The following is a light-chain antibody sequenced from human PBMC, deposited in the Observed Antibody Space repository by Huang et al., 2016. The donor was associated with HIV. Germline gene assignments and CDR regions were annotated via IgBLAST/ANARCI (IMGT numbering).Light chain of an antibody. CDR2: DVS. J-gene: IGKJ4*01. Sequence: EIVLTQSPATLSLSPGERATLSCRASLSVSGYLAWYQQKPGQAPRLLIYDVSNRATDIPARFSGSGSGTDFTLTISSLEPEDFAVYYCQQRSNWPPTFGGGTKVEIK. V-gene: IGKV3-11*01. CDR3: QQRSNWPPT. CDR1: LSVSGY.